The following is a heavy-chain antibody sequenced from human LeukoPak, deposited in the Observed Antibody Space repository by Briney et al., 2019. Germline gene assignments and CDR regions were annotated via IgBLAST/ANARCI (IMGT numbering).Heavy chain of an antibody. V-gene: IGHV4-34*01. CDR3: ARGLRGSNWFDP. Sequence: SETLSLTCAVYGGSFSGYYWSWIRQPPGKGLEWIGEINHSGSTNYNPPLKSRVTISVDTSKNQFSLKLSSVTAADTAVYYCARGLRGSNWFDPWGQGTLVTVSS. J-gene: IGHJ5*02. CDR1: GGSFSGYY. CDR2: INHSGST.